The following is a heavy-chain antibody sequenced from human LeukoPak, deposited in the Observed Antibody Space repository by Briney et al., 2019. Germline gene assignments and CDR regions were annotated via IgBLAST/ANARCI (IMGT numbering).Heavy chain of an antibody. V-gene: IGHV3-30*02. CDR3: AKGVDYCSGGSCPADY. CDR1: GFTFSSYA. D-gene: IGHD2-15*01. CDR2: IWYDGSKK. J-gene: IGHJ4*02. Sequence: GGSLRLSCAASGFTFSSYAMHWVRQAPGKGLEWVAVIWYDGSKKDYADSVKGRFTISRDDSKNTLYLQMNSLRAEDTAVYYCAKGVDYCSGGSCPADYWGPGTLVTVSS.